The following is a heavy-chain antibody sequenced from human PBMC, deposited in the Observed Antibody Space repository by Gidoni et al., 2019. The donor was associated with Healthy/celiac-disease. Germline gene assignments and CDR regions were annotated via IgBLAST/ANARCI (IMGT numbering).Heavy chain of an antibody. D-gene: IGHD1-26*01. V-gene: IGHV3-53*01. Sequence: EVQLVESGGGFIQPGGSLSLSCAASGFPVRSNYMSWVRQAPGKGLEWVSVIYSGGSTYYADSVKGRFTISRDNSKNTLYLQMNSLRAEDTAVYYCARFTGIIGSSGGHFDYWGQGTLVTVSS. CDR3: ARFTGIIGSSGGHFDY. J-gene: IGHJ4*02. CDR1: GFPVRSNY. CDR2: IYSGGST.